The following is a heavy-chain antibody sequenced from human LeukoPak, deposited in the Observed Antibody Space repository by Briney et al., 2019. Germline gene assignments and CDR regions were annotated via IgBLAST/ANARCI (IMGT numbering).Heavy chain of an antibody. CDR2: IRVGSTTI. CDR1: GFTFSSHD. Sequence: PGGSLRLSCAASGFTFSSHDMNWVRQAPGKGLEWVSYIRVGSTTIYYADSVKGRFTISRDNAGNSLYLQMNSLRDEDTAVYYCARGLAANGGAFDIWGQGTMVTVSS. CDR3: ARGLAANGGAFDI. D-gene: IGHD2-15*01. J-gene: IGHJ3*02. V-gene: IGHV3-48*02.